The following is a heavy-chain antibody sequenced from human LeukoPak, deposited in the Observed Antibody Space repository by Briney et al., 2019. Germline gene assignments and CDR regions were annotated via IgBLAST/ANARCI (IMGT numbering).Heavy chain of an antibody. CDR2: VNPNRVKT. V-gene: IGHV1-8*01. J-gene: IGHJ6*03. CDR1: VHTFTSYD. Sequence: ASVKVSCKDSVHTFTSYDINWVRHGTRQGLESVLSVNPNRVKTGSAQKFQGRVTMTRNTSISTAYMELSSLRSEDTAVYYCARYKDERGQIFGGYYYYMDVWGKGTTVTVSS. CDR3: ARYKDERGQIFGGYYYYMDV. D-gene: IGHD3-10*01.